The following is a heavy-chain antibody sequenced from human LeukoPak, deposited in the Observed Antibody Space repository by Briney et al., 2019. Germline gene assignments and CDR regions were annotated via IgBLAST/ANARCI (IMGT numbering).Heavy chain of an antibody. V-gene: IGHV1-2*06. CDR1: GYTFTGYH. J-gene: IGHJ4*02. CDR3: ARDQGSLTRSWYTGY. D-gene: IGHD6-13*01. Sequence: ASVKVSCKASGYTFTGYHIHWVRQAPGQGLEWMGRINPYSGDTNFAQKFRGRVTMTRDTSITTAYMDLSGLTPDDTAVYFCARDQGSLTRSWYTGYWGQGTQVTVSS. CDR2: INPYSGDT.